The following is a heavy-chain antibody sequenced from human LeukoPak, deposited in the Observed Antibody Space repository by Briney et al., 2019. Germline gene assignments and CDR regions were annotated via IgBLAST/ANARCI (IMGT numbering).Heavy chain of an antibody. D-gene: IGHD2-15*01. V-gene: IGHV3-15*01. CDR3: TTGNDPYCSGGSCTFDP. Sequence: PGGSLRLSCAASGFTFSNAWMSWVRQAPGKGLEWVGRITSKTDGGTTDYAAPVKGRFTISRDDSKNTLYLQMNSLKTEDTAVYYCTTGNDPYCSGGSCTFDPWGQGTLVTVSS. J-gene: IGHJ5*02. CDR1: GFTFSNAW. CDR2: ITSKTDGGTT.